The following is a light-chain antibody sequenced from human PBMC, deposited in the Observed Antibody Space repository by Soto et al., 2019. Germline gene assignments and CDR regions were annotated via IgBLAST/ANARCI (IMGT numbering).Light chain of an antibody. J-gene: IGKJ2*01. CDR2: GAS. CDR1: QTVTSN. Sequence: EIVLTQSPATLSLSPGERVTLSCRASQTVTSNLAWYQQKPGQAPRLLIYGASTRATGVPARFSGSGSGTDFTLTISSLQSEDFAVYYCQHYNYWPYTFGQGTKVDI. CDR3: QHYNYWPYT. V-gene: IGKV3-15*01.